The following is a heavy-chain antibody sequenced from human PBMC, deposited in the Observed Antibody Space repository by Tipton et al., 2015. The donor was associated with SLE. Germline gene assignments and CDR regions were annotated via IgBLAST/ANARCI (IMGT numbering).Heavy chain of an antibody. CDR1: GGSFTAYY. CDR2: INHSGLT. V-gene: IGHV4-34*01. Sequence: TLSLTCTVSGGSFTAYYWSWIRQAPGKGLEWIGEINHSGLTNYSPSLRSRVSMSVDMAKDQFSLKLSSVTAADSAMYYCARVETFMVVTPIYFFDHWGQGSLVTVSS. D-gene: IGHD4/OR15-4a*01. CDR3: ARVETFMVVTPIYFFDH. J-gene: IGHJ4*02.